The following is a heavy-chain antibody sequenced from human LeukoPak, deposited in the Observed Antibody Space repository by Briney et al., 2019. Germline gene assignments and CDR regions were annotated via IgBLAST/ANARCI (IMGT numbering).Heavy chain of an antibody. CDR3: ARNSGLYGVS. Sequence: SGGTLRLSCTASGFAFTNYGMNWVRQAPGKGLEWVSGVTASGGTTYYADSVKGRFTISRDDSKNTLYLQLNSLRADDTAVYYCARNSGLYGVSWGQGTLVTVSS. J-gene: IGHJ4*02. CDR2: VTASGGTT. D-gene: IGHD6-19*01. V-gene: IGHV3-23*01. CDR1: GFAFTNYG.